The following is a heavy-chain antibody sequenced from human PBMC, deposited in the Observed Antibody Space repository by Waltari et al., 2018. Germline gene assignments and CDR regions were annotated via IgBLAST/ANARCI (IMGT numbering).Heavy chain of an antibody. V-gene: IGHV3-30*02. CDR2: ISYDESNK. Sequence: QVQLVESGGGVVKPGGSLRLSCAASGFTFSNYGMHWVRQAPGKGLEWVAFISYDESNKYYADSVKGRFTISRDNSKNTLYLQMNSLRAEDTAVYYCGGYAVVDYWGQGTLVTVSS. CDR1: GFTFSNYG. J-gene: IGHJ4*02. D-gene: IGHD3-22*01. CDR3: GGYAVVDY.